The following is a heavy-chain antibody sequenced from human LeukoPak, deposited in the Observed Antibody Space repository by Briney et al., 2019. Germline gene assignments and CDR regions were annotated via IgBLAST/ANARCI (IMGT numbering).Heavy chain of an antibody. CDR1: GGTFNNYA. Sequence: PVKVSCKACGGTFNNYAIIWVRQAPGQGLESMGGIIPVLGTAKYAQEFQDRVTITADESTNTAYMELSSLKSEDTAVYFCARDRHCNSTSCLVHDYGDYLGDAFDFWGQGTMVAVCS. D-gene: IGHD2-2*01. V-gene: IGHV1-69*01. CDR2: IIPVLGTA. J-gene: IGHJ3*01. CDR3: ARDRHCNSTSCLVHDYGDYLGDAFDF.